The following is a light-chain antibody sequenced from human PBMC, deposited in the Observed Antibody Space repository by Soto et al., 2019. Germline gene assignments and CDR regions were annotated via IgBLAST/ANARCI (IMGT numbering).Light chain of an antibody. CDR3: SSYTSSSTLYV. CDR1: SSDVGGYNY. J-gene: IGLJ1*01. Sequence: QAVVTQPASVSGSPGQWITISCTGTSSDVGGYNYVSWYEQHPGKAPKLMIYDVSNRPSGVSNRFSGSKSGNTASLTISGLQAEDEADYYCSSYTSSSTLYVFGTGTKLTVL. V-gene: IGLV2-14*01. CDR2: DVS.